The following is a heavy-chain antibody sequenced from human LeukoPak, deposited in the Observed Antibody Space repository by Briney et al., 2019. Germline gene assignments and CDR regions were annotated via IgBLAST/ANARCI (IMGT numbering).Heavy chain of an antibody. D-gene: IGHD3-3*01. J-gene: IGHJ5*02. Sequence: SVKVSCKASGGTFSSYAISWVRQAPGQGLEWMGGIIPIFGTANYAQKFQGRVTITADESTSTAYMELSSLRSDDTAVYYCARAKTDWSGNNWFDPWGQGTLVTVSS. CDR2: IIPIFGTA. CDR3: ARAKTDWSGNNWFDP. V-gene: IGHV1-69*13. CDR1: GGTFSSYA.